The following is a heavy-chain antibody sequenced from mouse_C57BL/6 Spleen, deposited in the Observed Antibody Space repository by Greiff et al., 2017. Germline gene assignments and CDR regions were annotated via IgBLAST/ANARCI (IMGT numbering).Heavy chain of an antibody. CDR2: IDPEDGDT. CDR3: ARGPYYKGYYCALDY. J-gene: IGHJ4*01. CDR1: GFNIKDYY. Sequence: EVQLQQSGAELVKPGASVKLSCTASGFNIKDYYMHWVKQRPEQGLEWIGRIDPEDGDTKYAPKFQGKATITADTSSNTAYLQLSSLTSEDTAVYYCARGPYYKGYYCALDYWGQGTSVTVSS. D-gene: IGHD2-12*01. V-gene: IGHV14-2*01.